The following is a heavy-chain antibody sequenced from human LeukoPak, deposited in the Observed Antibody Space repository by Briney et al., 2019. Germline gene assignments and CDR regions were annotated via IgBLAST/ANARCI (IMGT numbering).Heavy chain of an antibody. CDR1: GGSFSGYY. J-gene: IGHJ6*03. Sequence: SETLSLTCAVYGGSFSGYYWSWLRQPPGKGLEWIGEINHSGSTNYNPSLKSRVTISVDTSKNQFSLKLSSVTAADTAVYYCARTYGLWTYYYYYMDVWGKGTTVTVSS. D-gene: IGHD5-18*01. V-gene: IGHV4-34*01. CDR2: INHSGST. CDR3: ARTYGLWTYYYYYMDV.